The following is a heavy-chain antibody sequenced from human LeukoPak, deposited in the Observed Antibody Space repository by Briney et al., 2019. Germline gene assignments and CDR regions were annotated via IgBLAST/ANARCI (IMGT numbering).Heavy chain of an antibody. J-gene: IGHJ6*02. CDR2: IYYSGST. Sequence: SETLSLTCTVSGGSISSYYWSWIRQPPGKGLEWIGYIYYSGSTNYNPSLKSRVTISVDTSKNQFSLKLSSVTAADTAVYYCARDPSDIAGYYGMDVWGQGTTVTVSS. D-gene: IGHD2-15*01. CDR3: ARDPSDIAGYYGMDV. CDR1: GGSISSYY. V-gene: IGHV4-59*01.